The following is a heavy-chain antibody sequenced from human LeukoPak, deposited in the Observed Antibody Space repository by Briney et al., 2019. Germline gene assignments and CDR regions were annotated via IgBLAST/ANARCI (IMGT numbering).Heavy chain of an antibody. CDR2: IYYSGST. CDR1: GGSISSYY. V-gene: IGHV4-59*01. Sequence: SETLSLTCTVSGGSISSYYWSWIRQPPGKGLEWIGYIYYSGSTNYNPSLKSRVTISVDTSKNQFSLKLSSVTAADTAVYYCARRYYDFWSGAHGAFDIWGQGTMVTVSS. D-gene: IGHD3-3*01. J-gene: IGHJ3*02. CDR3: ARRYYDFWSGAHGAFDI.